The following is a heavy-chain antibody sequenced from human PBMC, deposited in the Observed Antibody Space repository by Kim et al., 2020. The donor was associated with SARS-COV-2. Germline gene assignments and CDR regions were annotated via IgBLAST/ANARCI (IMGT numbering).Heavy chain of an antibody. CDR2: INHSGST. Sequence: SETLSHTCAVYGGSFSGYYWSWIRQPPGKGLEWIGEINHSGSTNYNPSLKSRVTISVDTSKNQFSLKLSSVTAADTAVYYCARGPDIVVVVAATWGDWYFDLWGRGTLVTVSS. CDR3: ARGPDIVVVVAATWGDWYFDL. V-gene: IGHV4-34*01. D-gene: IGHD2-15*01. CDR1: GGSFSGYY. J-gene: IGHJ2*01.